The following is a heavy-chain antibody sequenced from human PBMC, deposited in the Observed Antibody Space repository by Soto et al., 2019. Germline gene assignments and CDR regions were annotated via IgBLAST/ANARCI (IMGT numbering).Heavy chain of an antibody. CDR2: MNPNNVAT. CDR3: APESSATSYNYLNY. V-gene: IGHV1-2*02. CDR1: GYTFTDYY. Sequence: ASVKVSCKASGYTFTDYYMHWVRQAPGQGLEWMGWMNPNNVATGYAQRFQGRVTMTRDTSISTAYMELSSLGSDDTAVYYCAPESSATSYNYLNYSGQGTLVTVSS. D-gene: IGHD1-20*01. J-gene: IGHJ4*02.